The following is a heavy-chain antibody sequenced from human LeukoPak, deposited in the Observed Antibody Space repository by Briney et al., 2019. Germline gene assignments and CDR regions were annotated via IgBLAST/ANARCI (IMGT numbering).Heavy chain of an antibody. D-gene: IGHD3-22*01. Sequence: SETLSLTCSVSGDSLNSYYWSWLRQPAEKGLEWIGRIYGDGTTNYNPSLKSRVTMSVDTPKNQFSLRLSSVTAADTAVYYCVREGYWDWGQGALVTVSS. CDR1: GDSLNSYY. J-gene: IGHJ4*02. V-gene: IGHV4-4*07. CDR3: VREGYWD. CDR2: IYGDGTT.